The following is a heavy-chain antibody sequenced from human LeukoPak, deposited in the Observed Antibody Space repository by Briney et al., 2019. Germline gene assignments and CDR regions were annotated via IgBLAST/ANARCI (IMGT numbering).Heavy chain of an antibody. CDR1: GYTFTGYY. CDR2: INPNSGGT. D-gene: IGHD2-2*01. J-gene: IGHJ2*01. V-gene: IGHV1-2*02. CDR3: ATQYCSSTSCYRRNWYFDL. Sequence: ASVKVSCKASGYTFTGYYMHWVRQAPGQGLEWMGWINPNSGGTNYAQKFQGRVTMTRDTSISTAYMELSRLRSDDTAVYYCATQYCSSTSCYRRNWYFDLWGRGTLVTVSS.